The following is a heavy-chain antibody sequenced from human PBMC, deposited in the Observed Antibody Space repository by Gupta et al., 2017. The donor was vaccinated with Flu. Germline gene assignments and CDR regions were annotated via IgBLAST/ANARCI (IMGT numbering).Heavy chain of an antibody. V-gene: IGHV3-23*01. CDR3: AKDDSIAAAGVAFEF. CDR2: ISGSTGTT. Sequence: EVQLLDSGGGLVQPGGSLRLSCAASGFPFSTYAMSWVRQAPGKGLEWVSTISGSTGTTYYADSVKGRFSISRDNSKNTLYLQMNSLRAEDTALYDCAKDDSIAAAGVAFEFWGQGTLVTVSS. CDR1: GFPFSTYA. J-gene: IGHJ1*01. D-gene: IGHD6-13*01.